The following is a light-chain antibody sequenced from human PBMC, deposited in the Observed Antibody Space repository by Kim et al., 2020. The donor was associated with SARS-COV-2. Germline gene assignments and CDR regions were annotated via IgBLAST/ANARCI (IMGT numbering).Light chain of an antibody. V-gene: IGLV6-57*01. Sequence: GKTVTISCTPDSGTISSNFVQWFQQRPGSSPTTVIFEDDRRPSGVPDRFSGSVDVSSNSASLTISGLKTEDEADYYCQSFDSSTWVFGGGTQLTVL. J-gene: IGLJ3*02. CDR3: QSFDSSTWV. CDR1: SGTISSNF. CDR2: EDD.